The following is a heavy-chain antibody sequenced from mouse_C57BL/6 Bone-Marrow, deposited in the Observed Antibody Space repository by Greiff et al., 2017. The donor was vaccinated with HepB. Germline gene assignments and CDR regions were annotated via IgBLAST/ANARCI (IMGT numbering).Heavy chain of an antibody. CDR2: IYPGDGDT. D-gene: IGHD2-4*01. CDR3: ARLEDYDGLFAY. V-gene: IGHV1-82*01. Sequence: QVQLKESGPELVKPGASVKISCKASGYAFSSSWMNWVKQRPGKGLEWIGRIYPGDGDTNYNGKFKGKATLTADKSSSTAYMQLSSLTSEDSAVYFCARLEDYDGLFAYWGQGTLVTVSA. J-gene: IGHJ3*01. CDR1: GYAFSSSW.